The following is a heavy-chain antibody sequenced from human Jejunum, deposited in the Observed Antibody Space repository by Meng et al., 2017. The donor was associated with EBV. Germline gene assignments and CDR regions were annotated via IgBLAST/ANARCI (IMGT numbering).Heavy chain of an antibody. CDR1: GYTFSRYA. V-gene: IGHV7-4-1*02. D-gene: IGHD2-21*02. Sequence: QVQLVQSGSELKKPGASVKVSCKASGYTFSRYAMNWVRQAPGQGLEWMGWINTRTGNPAYAQGFTGRFVFSLDTSASTAYLQISSLKAEDTAVYYCASDISTATFGYWGQGTLVTVSS. CDR2: INTRTGNP. CDR3: ASDISTATFGY. J-gene: IGHJ4*02.